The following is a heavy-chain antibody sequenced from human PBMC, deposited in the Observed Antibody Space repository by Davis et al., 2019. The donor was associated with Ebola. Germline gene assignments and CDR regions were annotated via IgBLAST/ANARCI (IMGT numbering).Heavy chain of an antibody. D-gene: IGHD3-10*01. CDR3: ASGWSSGSYYR. J-gene: IGHJ5*02. CDR1: GTSSTGYY. CDR2: INHSGST. Sequence: PSETLSPTCALDGTSSTGYYSSWTRQPPGKGLEWIGEINHSGSTNYNPSLKSRVTIPVDTSKSQFSLKLSSVTAADTAVHYCASGWSSGSYYRWGQGTLVTVSS. V-gene: IGHV4-34*01.